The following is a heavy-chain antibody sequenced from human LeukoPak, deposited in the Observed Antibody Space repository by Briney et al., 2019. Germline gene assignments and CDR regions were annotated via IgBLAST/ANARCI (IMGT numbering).Heavy chain of an antibody. CDR1: GFTFSSYG. J-gene: IGHJ4*02. CDR2: IRYDGSNK. D-gene: IGHD6-19*01. Sequence: GGSLRLSCAASGFTFSSYGVHWVRQAPGKGLEWVAFIRYDGSNKYYADSVKGRFTISRDNSKNTLYLQMNSLRAEDTAVYYCARVLGSGWYYYDYWGQGTLVTVSS. V-gene: IGHV3-30*02. CDR3: ARVLGSGWYYYDY.